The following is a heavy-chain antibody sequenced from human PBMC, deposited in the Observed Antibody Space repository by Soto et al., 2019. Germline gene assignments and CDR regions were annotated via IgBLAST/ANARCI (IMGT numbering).Heavy chain of an antibody. CDR2: IIPICGTA. D-gene: IGHD3-16*01. V-gene: IGHV1-69*06. CDR3: ASRNMGGEGRPFDY. CDR1: GDSYSRDA. J-gene: IGHJ4*02. Sequence: SVKDYCKTAGDSYSRDASGWGRKEIGQGLEWMGGIIPICGTANYAQKFQGRVTITADKSTSTAYMELSSLRSEDTAVYYCASRNMGGEGRPFDYWGQGTLVPGFS.